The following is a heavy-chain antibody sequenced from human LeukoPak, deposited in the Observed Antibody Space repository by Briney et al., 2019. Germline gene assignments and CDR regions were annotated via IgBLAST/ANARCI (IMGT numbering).Heavy chain of an antibody. V-gene: IGHV3-53*01. J-gene: IGHJ4*02. CDR2: IYGGGDT. CDR1: GFSVNNNY. CDR3: AKESGYYHY. Sequence: GGSLRLSCAASGFSVNNNYVNWVRHAPGKGLEWVSIIYGGGDTFYADFVKGRFTISRNNSKNTVYLQMNSLRAEDTAVYYCAKESGYYHYWGQGTQVTVSS. D-gene: IGHD3-3*01.